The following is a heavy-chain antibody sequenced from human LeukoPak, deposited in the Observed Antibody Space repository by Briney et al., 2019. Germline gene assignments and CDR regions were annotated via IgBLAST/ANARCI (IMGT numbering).Heavy chain of an antibody. CDR2: FSGSGDDT. Sequence: PGGSLRLSCAVSGSTLSSYAMTWVRQALGKGLEWVTGFSGSGDDTYYADSVKGRFTVSRDNSKNTLYLQMNSLRVEDTAVYYCAKGDASPVHLLTGHWGQGTLVTVSS. V-gene: IGHV3-23*01. CDR3: AKGDASPVHLLTGH. CDR1: GSTLSSYA. J-gene: IGHJ4*02. D-gene: IGHD3-9*01.